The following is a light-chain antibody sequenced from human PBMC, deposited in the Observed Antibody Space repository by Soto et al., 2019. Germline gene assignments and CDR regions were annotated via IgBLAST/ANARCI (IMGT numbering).Light chain of an antibody. Sequence: QSVLTQPASVSGSPGQSITLSCTGTSSDVGGYDYVSWYQQHPGKAPKLIISKVSNRPSGVSNRFSGSKSGNTASLTISGLQAEDEADYYCSSYSSSSIWVFGGGTQLTVL. CDR2: KVS. CDR1: SSDVGGYDY. CDR3: SSYSSSSIWV. V-gene: IGLV2-14*01. J-gene: IGLJ3*02.